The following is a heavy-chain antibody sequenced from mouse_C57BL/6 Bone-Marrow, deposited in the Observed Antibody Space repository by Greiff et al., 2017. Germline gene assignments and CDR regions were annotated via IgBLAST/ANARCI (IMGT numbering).Heavy chain of an antibody. Sequence: EVKLVESGGDLVKPGGSLKLSCAASGFTFSSYGMSWVRQTPDKRLEWVATISSGGSYTYYPDSVKGRFTISRDNAKNTLYLQMSSLKSEDTAMYYCASGGSYDYGSSYLAGFAYWGQGTLVTVSA. CDR3: ASGGSYDYGSSYLAGFAY. CDR1: GFTFSSYG. V-gene: IGHV5-6*02. CDR2: ISSGGSYT. J-gene: IGHJ3*01. D-gene: IGHD1-1*01.